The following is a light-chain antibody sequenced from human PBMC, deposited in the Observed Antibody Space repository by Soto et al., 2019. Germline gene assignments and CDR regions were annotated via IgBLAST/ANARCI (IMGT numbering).Light chain of an antibody. J-gene: IGLJ1*01. CDR2: DVS. Sequence: QSALTQPASVSGSPGQSIPISCTGTSSDVGGYNYVSWYQQHPGKAPKFMIYDVSNRPSGVSNRFSGSKSGNTASLTISGRQAEDEADYYCSSYTSSSTLYVCGTGTKVTVL. CDR1: SSDVGGYNY. V-gene: IGLV2-14*01. CDR3: SSYTSSSTLYV.